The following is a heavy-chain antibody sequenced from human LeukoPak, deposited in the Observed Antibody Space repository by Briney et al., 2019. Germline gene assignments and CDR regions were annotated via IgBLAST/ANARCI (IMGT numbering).Heavy chain of an antibody. D-gene: IGHD3-22*01. CDR3: VKYYYDSSGYYDY. Sequence: GGSLRLSCSASGSTFSSYAMHWVRQAPGKGLEYFSAISSNGGSTYYADSVKGRFTISRDNSKNTLYLQMSSLRAEDTAVYYCVKYYYDSSGYYDYWGQGTLVTVSS. V-gene: IGHV3-64D*06. CDR1: GSTFSSYA. CDR2: ISSNGGST. J-gene: IGHJ4*02.